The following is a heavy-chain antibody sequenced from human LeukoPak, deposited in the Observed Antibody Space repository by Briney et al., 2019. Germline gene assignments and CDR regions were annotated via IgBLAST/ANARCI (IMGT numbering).Heavy chain of an antibody. CDR1: GFTFSSYW. J-gene: IGHJ4*02. D-gene: IGHD3-22*01. CDR2: IKSDGINT. CDR3: ARAGHYYDSSGYYLY. V-gene: IGHV3-74*01. Sequence: PGGSLRLSCAASGFTFSSYWMHWVRQAPGKGLVWVSRIKSDGINTNYADSVKGRFTISRDNAKNTLYLQMNSLRAEDTAVYYCARAGHYYDSSGYYLYWGQGTLATVSS.